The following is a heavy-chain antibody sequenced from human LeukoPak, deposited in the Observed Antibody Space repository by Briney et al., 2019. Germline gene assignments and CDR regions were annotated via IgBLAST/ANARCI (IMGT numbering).Heavy chain of an antibody. CDR2: MNPNSGNT. J-gene: IGHJ6*03. CDR3: ASRGFGENYYYMDV. Sequence: ASVKVSCKASGYTFTSYDINWVRQATGQGLEWMGWMNPNSGNTGYAQKFQGRVTITRNTSISTAYMELSSLRSEDTAVYYCASRGFGENYYYMDVWGKGTTVTVSS. D-gene: IGHD3-10*01. CDR1: GYTFTSYD. V-gene: IGHV1-8*03.